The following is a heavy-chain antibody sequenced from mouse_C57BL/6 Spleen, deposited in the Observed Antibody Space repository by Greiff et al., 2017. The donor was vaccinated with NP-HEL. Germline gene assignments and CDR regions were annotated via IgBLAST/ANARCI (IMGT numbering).Heavy chain of an antibody. Sequence: VQLVESGGGLVKPGGSLKLSCAASGFTFSDYGMHWVRQAPEKGLEWVAYISSGSSTIYYADTVKGRFTISRDNAKNTLFLQMTSLRSEDTAMYYCARRTPFYAMDYWGQGTSVTVSS. CDR3: ARRTPFYAMDY. V-gene: IGHV5-17*01. CDR1: GFTFSDYG. J-gene: IGHJ4*01. CDR2: ISSGSSTI.